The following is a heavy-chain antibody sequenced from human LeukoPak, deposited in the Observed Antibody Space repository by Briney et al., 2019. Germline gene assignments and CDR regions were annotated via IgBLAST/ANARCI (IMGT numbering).Heavy chain of an antibody. CDR1: GFTFSSYD. CDR2: IGSAGDT. V-gene: IGHV3-13*01. CDR3: AKDRGPS. D-gene: IGHD1-26*01. J-gene: IGHJ4*02. Sequence: GGSLRLSCAASGFTFSSYDMHWVRQATGKGLEWVSGIGSAGDTYYPDSVKGRFTISRDNSKNTLYLQMNSLRAEDTAVYYCAKDRGPSWGQGTLVTVSS.